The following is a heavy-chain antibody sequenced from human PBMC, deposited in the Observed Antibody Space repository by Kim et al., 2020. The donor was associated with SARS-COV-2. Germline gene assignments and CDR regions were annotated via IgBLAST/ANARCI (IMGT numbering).Heavy chain of an antibody. V-gene: IGHV1-46*01. J-gene: IGHJ6*02. CDR3: TRGFTKNVVAAGDYYYGMDV. CDR1: GYTFTSYY. CDR2: INPSGGST. D-gene: IGHD6-13*01. Sequence: ASVKVSCKASGYTFTSYYMHWVRQAPGQGLEWMGIINPSGGSTSYAQKFQGRVTMTRDTSTSTVYMELSSLRYEDSDVYYCTRGFTKNVVAAGDYYYGMDVWGQEPTVTVS.